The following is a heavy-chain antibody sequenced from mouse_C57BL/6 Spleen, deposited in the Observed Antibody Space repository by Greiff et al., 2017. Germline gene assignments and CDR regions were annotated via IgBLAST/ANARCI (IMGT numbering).Heavy chain of an antibody. Sequence: VQLKQSGPELVKPGASVKIPCKASGYTFTDYNMDWVKQSHGKSLEWIGDINPNNGGTIYNQKFKGKATLTVDKSSSTAYMELRSLTSEDTAVYYCARRATVVATEAMDYWGQGTSVTVSS. D-gene: IGHD1-1*01. J-gene: IGHJ4*01. CDR2: INPNNGGT. V-gene: IGHV1-18*01. CDR1: GYTFTDYN. CDR3: ARRATVVATEAMDY.